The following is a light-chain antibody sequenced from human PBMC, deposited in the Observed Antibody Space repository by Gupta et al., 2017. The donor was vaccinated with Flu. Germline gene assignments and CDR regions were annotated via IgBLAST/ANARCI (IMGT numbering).Light chain of an antibody. J-gene: IGKJ1*01. CDR3: QHNDNYTPWT. Sequence: DIQMTQSPSTLSASIGYRVTITCRASQNINSWLAWYKQKPEKAPKLLLYKASTLQSGVASRFSASGYGREFSLTISSRQPDDLATYYCQHNDNYTPWTFGQGTKVEIK. CDR2: KAS. CDR1: QNINSW. V-gene: IGKV1-5*03.